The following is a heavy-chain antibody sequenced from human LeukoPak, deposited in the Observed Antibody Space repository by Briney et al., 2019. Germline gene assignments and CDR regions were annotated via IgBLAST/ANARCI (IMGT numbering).Heavy chain of an antibody. CDR3: ARGLISGDYSKSFEY. D-gene: IGHD4-11*01. J-gene: IGHJ4*02. V-gene: IGHV4-34*01. CDR2: MNHSGST. Sequence: PSETLSLTCAVYGGSSSGYYWSWIRQPPGKGLEWIGEMNHSGSTSHNPSLKSRVTISVDTSKNQFSLKVTSVTAADTAVYYCARGLISGDYSKSFEYWGQGTLVTVSS. CDR1: GGSSSGYY.